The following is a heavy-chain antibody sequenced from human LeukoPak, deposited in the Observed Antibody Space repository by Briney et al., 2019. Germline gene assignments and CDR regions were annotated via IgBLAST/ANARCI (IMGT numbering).Heavy chain of an antibody. CDR3: ARELGYGYEVPNFDY. CDR1: GYTFTGYY. CDR2: INPNSGGT. V-gene: IGHV1-2*06. Sequence: GASVKVSCKASGYTFTGYYMHWLRQAPGRGLEWMGRINPNSGGTNYAQKFQGRVTMTRDTSISTAYMELSRLRSDDTAVYYCARELGYGYEVPNFDYWGQGTLVTVSS. D-gene: IGHD5-18*01. J-gene: IGHJ4*02.